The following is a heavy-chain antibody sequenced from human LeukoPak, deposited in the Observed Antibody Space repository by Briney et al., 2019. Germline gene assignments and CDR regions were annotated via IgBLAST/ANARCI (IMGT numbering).Heavy chain of an antibody. D-gene: IGHD3-9*01. Sequence: PGGSLRLSCAASGFTFRNYVIHWVRQAPGKGLEWVAVISYDGSNKYYADSVKGRFTISRDNSKNTLYLQMNSLRAEDTAVYYCARELRYFDYGMDVWGQGTTVTVS. CDR1: GFTFRNYV. CDR3: ARELRYFDYGMDV. V-gene: IGHV3-30-3*01. CDR2: ISYDGSNK. J-gene: IGHJ6*02.